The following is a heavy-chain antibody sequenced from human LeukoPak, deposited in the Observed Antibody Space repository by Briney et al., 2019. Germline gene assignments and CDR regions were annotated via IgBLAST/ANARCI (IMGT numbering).Heavy chain of an antibody. D-gene: IGHD3-16*02. Sequence: PSETLSLTCAVSGGSISSGGYSWSWIRQPPGKGLEWIGYIYHSGSTYYNPSLKSRVTISVDRSKNQFSLKLSSVTAADTAVYYCARGPLSHYDYVWGSYPFDYWGQGTLVTVSS. CDR1: GGSISSGGYS. CDR3: ARGPLSHYDYVWGSYPFDY. CDR2: IYHSGST. V-gene: IGHV4-30-2*01. J-gene: IGHJ4*02.